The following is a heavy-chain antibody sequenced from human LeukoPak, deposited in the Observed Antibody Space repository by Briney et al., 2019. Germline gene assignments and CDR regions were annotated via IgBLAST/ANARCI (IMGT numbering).Heavy chain of an antibody. CDR2: INHSGST. V-gene: IGHV4-34*01. J-gene: IGHJ3*02. CDR3: ARGRLRYYDILTGYYRAPRTDAFDI. Sequence: SETLSLTCAVYGGSFSGYYWSWIRQPPGKGLEWIGEINHSGSTNYNPSPKSRVTISVDTSKNQFSLKLSSVTAADTAVYYCARGRLRYYDILTGYYRAPRTDAFDIWGQGTMVTVSS. CDR1: GGSFSGYY. D-gene: IGHD3-9*01.